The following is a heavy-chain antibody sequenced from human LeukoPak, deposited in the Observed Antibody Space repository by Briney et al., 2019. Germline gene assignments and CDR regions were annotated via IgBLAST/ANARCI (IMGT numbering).Heavy chain of an antibody. V-gene: IGHV1-24*01. Sequence: GASVKVSCKVSGYTLTELSMHWVRQAPGKGLEWMGGFDPEDGETIYAQKFQGRVTMTEDTSTDTAYMELSSLRSEDTAVYYCARDLSYSSSPGLDYWGQGTLVTVSS. CDR1: GYTLTELS. CDR3: ARDLSYSSSPGLDY. J-gene: IGHJ4*02. CDR2: FDPEDGET. D-gene: IGHD6-6*01.